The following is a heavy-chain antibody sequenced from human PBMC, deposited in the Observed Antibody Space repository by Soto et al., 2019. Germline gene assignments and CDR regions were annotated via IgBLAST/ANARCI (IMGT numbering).Heavy chain of an antibody. V-gene: IGHV3-7*01. Sequence: PGGSLRFSCAASGFTFSSYWMSWVRQAPGKGLEWVANIKQDGSEKYYVDSVKGRFTISRDNAKNSLYLQMNSLRAEDTAVYYCARRLSNVLRDFDRFPSEPHAFVIWGQGTVVTVS. J-gene: IGHJ3*02. CDR2: IKQDGSEK. CDR1: GFTFSSYW. D-gene: IGHD3-9*01. CDR3: ARRLSNVLRDFDRFPSEPHAFVI.